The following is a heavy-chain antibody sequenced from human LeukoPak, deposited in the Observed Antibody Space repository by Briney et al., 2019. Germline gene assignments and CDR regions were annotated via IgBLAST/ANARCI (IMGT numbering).Heavy chain of an antibody. CDR1: GFTFSNYA. CDR2: ISSSSSYI. Sequence: GGSLRLSCAASGFTFSNYAMSWVRQAPGKGLEWVSSISSSSSYIYYADSVKGRFTISRDNAKKSMYLQMNSLRAEDTAVYYCARDGRLLNYNMDVWGKGTTATVSS. D-gene: IGHD2-15*01. J-gene: IGHJ6*03. CDR3: ARDGRLLNYNMDV. V-gene: IGHV3-21*01.